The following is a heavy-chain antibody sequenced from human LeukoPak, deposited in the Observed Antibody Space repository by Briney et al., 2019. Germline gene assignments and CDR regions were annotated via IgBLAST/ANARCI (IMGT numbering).Heavy chain of an antibody. CDR1: GFTFSSYA. CDR2: ISYDGSNR. D-gene: IGHD2-21*02. J-gene: IGHJ4*02. Sequence: PGRSLRLSCAASGFTFSSYAMHWVRQAPGKGLEWVAVISYDGSNRYYADSVKGRFTISRDNSKNTLYLQMNSLRAEDTAVYYCARVPVLCGGDCPFDYWGQGTLVTVSS. V-gene: IGHV3-30-3*01. CDR3: ARVPVLCGGDCPFDY.